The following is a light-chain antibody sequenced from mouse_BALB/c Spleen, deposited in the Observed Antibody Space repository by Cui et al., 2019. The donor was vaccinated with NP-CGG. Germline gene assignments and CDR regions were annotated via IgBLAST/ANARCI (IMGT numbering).Light chain of an antibody. CDR3: ALWYSNHWV. CDR2: GTN. V-gene: IGLV1*01. J-gene: IGLJ1*01. CDR1: TGAVTTSNY. Sequence: QAVVTQVSALTTSPGETVTLTRCSSTGAVTTSNYANWVQEKPDHLFTGLIGGTNNRPPGVPARFSGSLIGDKAALTITGAQTEDEAIYFCALWYSNHWVFGGGTKLTVL.